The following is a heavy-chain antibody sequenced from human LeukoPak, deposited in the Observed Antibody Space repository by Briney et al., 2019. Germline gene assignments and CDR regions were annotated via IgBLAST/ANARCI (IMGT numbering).Heavy chain of an antibody. CDR2: ISGSGGST. CDR1: GFTFSSYA. D-gene: IGHD1-14*01. Sequence: PGGSLRLSCAASGFTFSSYAMSWVRQAPGKGLEWVSAISGSGGSTYYADSVRGRFTISRDNSKNTLYLQMNSLRAEDTAVYYCAKHNHPLDWFDPWGQGTLVTVSS. CDR3: AKHNHPLDWFDP. J-gene: IGHJ5*02. V-gene: IGHV3-23*01.